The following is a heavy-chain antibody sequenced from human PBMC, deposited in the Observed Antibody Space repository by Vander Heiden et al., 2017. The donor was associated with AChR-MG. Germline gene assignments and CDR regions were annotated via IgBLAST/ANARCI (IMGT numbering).Heavy chain of an antibody. CDR3: AKDPSLCSGGSCYAAFDY. CDR1: GFTFSSYG. Sequence: QVQLVESGGGVVQPGRSLRLSCAASGFTFSSYGMHWVRQAPGKGLEWVAVISYDGSNKYYADSVKGRFTISRDNSKNTLYLQMNSLRAEDTAVYYCAKDPSLCSGGSCYAAFDYWGQGTLVTVSS. J-gene: IGHJ4*02. D-gene: IGHD2-15*01. CDR2: ISYDGSNK. V-gene: IGHV3-30*18.